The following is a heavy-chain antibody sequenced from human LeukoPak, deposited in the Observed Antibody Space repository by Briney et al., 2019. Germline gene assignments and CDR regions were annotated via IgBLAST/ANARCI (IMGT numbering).Heavy chain of an antibody. V-gene: IGHV4-59*01. CDR3: ARDLGSLYYQIDM. J-gene: IGHJ3*02. Sequence: PSETLSLTCTVSGGSINNYYWNWIRQPPGKGLEWIGYIHSSGSINYNPSLKSRVTMSVDTSKNAFSLRLSSVTAADTAVYYCARDLGSLYYQIDMWGQGTMVTVSS. CDR2: IHSSGSI. CDR1: GGSINNYY. D-gene: IGHD3-16*01.